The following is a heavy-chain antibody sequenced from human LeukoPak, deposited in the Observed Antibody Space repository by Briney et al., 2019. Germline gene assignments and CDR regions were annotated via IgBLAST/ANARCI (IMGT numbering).Heavy chain of an antibody. V-gene: IGHV3-30*18. J-gene: IGHJ4*02. Sequence: GGSLRLSCAASGFTFSSYGMHWVRQAPGKGLEWVAVISYDGSNKYYADSVRGRFTISRDNSKNTVYVQMNSLRAEDTAVYYCGKGTVVVPAVADYWGQGTWSPSPQ. CDR2: ISYDGSNK. CDR3: GKGTVVVPAVADY. D-gene: IGHD2-2*01. CDR1: GFTFSSYG.